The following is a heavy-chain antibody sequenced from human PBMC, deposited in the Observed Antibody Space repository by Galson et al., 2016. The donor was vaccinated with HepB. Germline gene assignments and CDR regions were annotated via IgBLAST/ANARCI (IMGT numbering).Heavy chain of an antibody. Sequence: SLRLSCAASGFTFSTGDLHWVRQATGTGLEWVSAIGLAGDTYYLDPVRGRFTISRENVRNSLYLQMTSLRAGDTAVYYCARARSVGLGKWTWYFDLWGRGTLVTVSS. CDR2: IGLAGDT. V-gene: IGHV3-13*01. D-gene: IGHD3-16*01. J-gene: IGHJ2*01. CDR3: ARARSVGLGKWTWYFDL. CDR1: GFTFSTGD.